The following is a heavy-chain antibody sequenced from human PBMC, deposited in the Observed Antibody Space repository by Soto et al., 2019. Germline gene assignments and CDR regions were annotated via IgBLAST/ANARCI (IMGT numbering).Heavy chain of an antibody. Sequence: GGSLRLSCAASGFTFSDYYMSWIRQAPGKGLEWVSYISSSGSTIYYADSVKGRFTISRDNAKNSLYLQMNSLRAEDTAVYYCARAFVPDDYGDPFDYWGQGTLVTVSS. CDR2: ISSSGSTI. V-gene: IGHV3-11*01. CDR1: GFTFSDYY. D-gene: IGHD4-17*01. CDR3: ARAFVPDDYGDPFDY. J-gene: IGHJ4*02.